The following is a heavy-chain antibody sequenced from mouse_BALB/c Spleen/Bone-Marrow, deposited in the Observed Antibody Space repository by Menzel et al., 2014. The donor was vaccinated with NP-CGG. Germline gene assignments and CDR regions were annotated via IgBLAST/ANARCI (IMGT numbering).Heavy chain of an antibody. J-gene: IGHJ2*01. D-gene: IGHD2-14*01. CDR1: GFTFSSFG. CDR2: ISSGSSTI. CDR3: ARDVPLYDVGYFDY. Sequence: EVKVVDSGGGLVQPGGSRKLSRAASGFTFSSFGMHWVRQAPEKGLEWVAYISSGSSTIYYADTVKGRFTISRDNPKNTLFLQMTSLRSEDTAMYYCARDVPLYDVGYFDYWGQGTTLTVSS. V-gene: IGHV5-17*02.